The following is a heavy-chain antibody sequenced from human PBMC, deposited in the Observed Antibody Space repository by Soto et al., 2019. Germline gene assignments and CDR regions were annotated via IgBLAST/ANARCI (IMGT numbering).Heavy chain of an antibody. V-gene: IGHV1-18*01. J-gene: IGHJ5*02. CDR1: GYTFTSYA. D-gene: IGHD1-26*01. CDR3: NKYSGTLSAPAA. Sequence: ASVKVSCKASGYTFTSYAMHWVRQAPGQGLEWMGWISAYSGSTKSAQKYQDRVTMTTDTATNTAYMELRSLRSDDTAVYYCNKYSGTLSAPAALGPGTLVTVSS. CDR2: ISAYSGST.